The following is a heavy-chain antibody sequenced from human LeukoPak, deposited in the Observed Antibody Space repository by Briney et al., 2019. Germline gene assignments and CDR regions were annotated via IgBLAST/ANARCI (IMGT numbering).Heavy chain of an antibody. CDR1: GFTFSSYA. J-gene: IGHJ6*03. V-gene: IGHV3-23*01. D-gene: IGHD3-3*01. Sequence: GGSLRLSCAASGFTFSSYAMSWVRQAPGEGLEWVSAISGSGGSTYYADSVKGRFTISRDNAKNSLYLQMNSLRAEDTALYYCARGGITIFGNYYYMDVWGKGTTVTVSS. CDR3: ARGGITIFGNYYYMDV. CDR2: ISGSGGST.